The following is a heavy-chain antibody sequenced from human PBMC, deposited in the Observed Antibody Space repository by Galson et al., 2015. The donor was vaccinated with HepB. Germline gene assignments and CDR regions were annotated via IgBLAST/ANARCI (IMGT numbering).Heavy chain of an antibody. CDR2: ISSNGGST. CDR3: VKSSWFGELLYFQPSFDY. J-gene: IGHJ4*02. D-gene: IGHD3-10*01. Sequence: SLRLSCAASGFTFSSYAMHWVRQAPGKGLEYVSAISSNGGSTYYADSVKGRFTISRDNSKNTLYLQMGSLRAEDTAVYYCVKSSWFGELLYFQPSFDYWGQGTLVTVSS. V-gene: IGHV3-64D*06. CDR1: GFTFSSYA.